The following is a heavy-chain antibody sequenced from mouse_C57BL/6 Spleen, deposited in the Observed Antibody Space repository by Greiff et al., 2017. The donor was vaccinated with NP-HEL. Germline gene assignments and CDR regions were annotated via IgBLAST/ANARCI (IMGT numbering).Heavy chain of an antibody. J-gene: IGHJ3*01. CDR3: VRDFYDGAWFAY. V-gene: IGHV10-3*01. Sequence: EVHLVESGGGLVQPKGSLKLSCAASGFTFNTYAMHWVRQAPGKGVEWVARIRSKSSNYATYYADSVKDRFTISRDDSQSMLYLQMKNLKTEDKAMYYCVRDFYDGAWFAYWGQGTLVTVSA. D-gene: IGHD2-12*01. CDR2: IRSKSSNYAT. CDR1: GFTFNTYA.